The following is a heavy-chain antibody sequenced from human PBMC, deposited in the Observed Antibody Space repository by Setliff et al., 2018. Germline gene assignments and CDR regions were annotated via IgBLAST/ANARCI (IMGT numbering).Heavy chain of an antibody. J-gene: IGHJ5*02. CDR1: GYIFTNYW. CDR3: AQKHQRASWAFDP. CDR2: IFPADADT. V-gene: IGHV5-51*01. D-gene: IGHD2-2*01. Sequence: PGESLKISCKASGYIFTNYWIGWVRQVPGKGLEWMGMIFPADADTRYNPSFKGQVTMSLDRSITTAYLQWDSLKASDTAIYYCAQKHQRASWAFDPWGRGTLVTVSS.